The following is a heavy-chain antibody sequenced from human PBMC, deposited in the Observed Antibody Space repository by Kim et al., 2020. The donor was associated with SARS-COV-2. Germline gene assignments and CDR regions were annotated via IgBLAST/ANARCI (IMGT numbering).Heavy chain of an antibody. V-gene: IGHV3-30*18. CDR3: AKDSGYSYGRNAFDI. D-gene: IGHD5-18*01. Sequence: GGSLRLSCAASGFTFSSYGMHWVRQAPGKGLEWVAVISYDGSNKYYADSVKGRFTISRDNSKNTLYLQMNSLRAEDTAVYYCAKDSGYSYGRNAFDIWGQGTMVTVSS. CDR1: GFTFSSYG. J-gene: IGHJ3*02. CDR2: ISYDGSNK.